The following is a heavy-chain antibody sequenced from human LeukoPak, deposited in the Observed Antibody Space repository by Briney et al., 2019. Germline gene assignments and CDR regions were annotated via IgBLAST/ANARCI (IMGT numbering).Heavy chain of an antibody. CDR3: AKDAPEYSSSWYWFDP. J-gene: IGHJ5*02. CDR1: GFTFSSYA. CDR2: ISGSGGST. Sequence: GGSLRLSCAAYGFTFSSYAMSWVRQAPGKGLEWVSAISGSGGSTYYADSVKGRFTISRDNSKNTLYLQMNSLRAEDTAVYYCAKDAPEYSSSWYWFDPWGQGTLVTVSS. V-gene: IGHV3-23*01. D-gene: IGHD6-13*01.